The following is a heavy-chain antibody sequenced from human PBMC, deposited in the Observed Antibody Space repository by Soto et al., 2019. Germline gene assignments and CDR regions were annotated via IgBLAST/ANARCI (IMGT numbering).Heavy chain of an antibody. CDR3: AVGYCSGGSCYSGLDY. CDR1: GFTFDDYG. J-gene: IGHJ4*02. Sequence: GGSLRLSCAASGFTFDDYGMSWVRQAPGKGLEWVSGINWNGGSTGYADSVKGRFTISIDNAKNSLYLQMNSLRAEDTALYHCAVGYCSGGSCYSGLDYWGQGTLVTVSS. CDR2: INWNGGST. V-gene: IGHV3-20*01. D-gene: IGHD2-15*01.